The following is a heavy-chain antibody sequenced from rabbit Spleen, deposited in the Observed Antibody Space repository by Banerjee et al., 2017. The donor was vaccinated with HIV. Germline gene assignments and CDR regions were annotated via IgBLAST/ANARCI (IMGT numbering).Heavy chain of an antibody. J-gene: IGHJ4*01. CDR2: IAGSSSGFT. CDR3: ARDRDGDTPYNSYYFDL. Sequence: QSLEESGGGLVKPGGTLTLTCKASGFSFSDKDVMCWVRQAPGKGLEWIACIAGSSSGFTYSATWAKGRFTISKTSSTTVTLQMTSLTAADTATYFCARDRDGDTPYNSYYFDLWGPGTLVTVS. V-gene: IGHV1S40*01. D-gene: IGHD2-1*01. CDR1: GFSFSDKDV.